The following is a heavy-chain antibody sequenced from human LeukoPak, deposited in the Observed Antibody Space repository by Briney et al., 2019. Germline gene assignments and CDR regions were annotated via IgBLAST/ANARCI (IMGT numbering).Heavy chain of an antibody. CDR2: IKQDGSEK. Sequence: GGSLRLSCAASGFTFSSYWVSWVRQAPGKGLEWVANIKQDGSEKYYVDSVKGRFTISRDNAKNSLYLQMNSLRAEDTAVYYCAKGASFDFDYWGQGTLVTVSS. J-gene: IGHJ4*02. V-gene: IGHV3-7*01. CDR3: AKGASFDFDY. CDR1: GFTFSSYW. D-gene: IGHD3-16*01.